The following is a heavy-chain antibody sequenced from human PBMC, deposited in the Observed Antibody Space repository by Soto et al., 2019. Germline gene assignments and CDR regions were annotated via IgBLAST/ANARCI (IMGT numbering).Heavy chain of an antibody. CDR1: GFTFSSYG. J-gene: IGHJ3*02. Sequence: PGGSLRLSCAASGFTFSSYGMHWVRQAPGKGLEWVAVIWYDGSNKYYADSVKGRFTISRDNSKNTLYLQMNSLRAEDTAVYYCAAEPPTVAVDAFDIWGQGTMVTVSS. CDR2: IWYDGSNK. D-gene: IGHD4-4*01. V-gene: IGHV3-33*01. CDR3: AAEPPTVAVDAFDI.